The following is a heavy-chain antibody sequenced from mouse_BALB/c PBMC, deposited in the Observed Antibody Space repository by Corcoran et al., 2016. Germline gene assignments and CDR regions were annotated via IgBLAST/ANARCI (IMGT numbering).Heavy chain of an antibody. V-gene: IGHV1S34*01. J-gene: IGHJ4*01. CDR2: ISCYNGVI. CDR1: GYSFTGYY. CDR3: ASGVDYDVYHPMDY. Sequence: LLKTGTTVKISCKASGYSFTGYYIQWVKQSHGKSLGWIGYISCYNGVINYNQSFKGKATFIVDTSSSTAYMQFNSLTSEDSAVYFCASGVDYDVYHPMDYWGQGTSVTVSS. D-gene: IGHD2-4*01.